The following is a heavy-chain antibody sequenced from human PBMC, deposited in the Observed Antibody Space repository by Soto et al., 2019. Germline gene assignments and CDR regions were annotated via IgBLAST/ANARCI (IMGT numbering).Heavy chain of an antibody. V-gene: IGHV4-59*02. Sequence: QVQLQESGPGVVKPSETLSLTCTVSGGSVRGYSWSWIRQPPGKGLEWIGYVYYSGGTNYSPSFKDRVTISVDTTQNQFSLKVNSVTAADTAAYYCAREETPVSPHYFYYGLDAWGQGTTVTVSS. CDR1: GGSVRGYS. CDR3: AREETPVSPHYFYYGLDA. CDR2: VYYSGGT. J-gene: IGHJ6*02. D-gene: IGHD3-9*01.